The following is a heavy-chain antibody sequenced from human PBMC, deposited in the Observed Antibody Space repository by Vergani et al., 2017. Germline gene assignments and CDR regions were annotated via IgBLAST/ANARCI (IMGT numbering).Heavy chain of an antibody. D-gene: IGHD2-2*01. J-gene: IGHJ6*02. CDR1: GFSFNSYW. CDR2: IKSDGSIT. Sequence: DVHLAESGGGFFQPGGSLRLSCSASGFSFNSYWMHWVRQVPGKGLLWVSRIKSDGSITAYADSVKGRFTISRDNAQNTLYLQMNSLRVEDTGVYYCARDCSSSICRNNYGMDVWGQGTTVTVSS. V-gene: IGHV3-74*03. CDR3: ARDCSSSICRNNYGMDV.